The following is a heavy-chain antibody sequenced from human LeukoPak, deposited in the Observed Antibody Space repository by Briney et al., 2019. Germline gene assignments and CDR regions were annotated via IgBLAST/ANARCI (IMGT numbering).Heavy chain of an antibody. CDR3: ARDFWDEYSSSSGAFDI. D-gene: IGHD6-6*01. CDR2: IKQDGNKK. V-gene: IGHV3-7*01. J-gene: IGHJ3*02. Sequence: GGSLRLSCAASGFTFNSYWMAWVRQAPGKGLEWVANIKQDGNKKYYVDSVKGRFIISRDNAKNSLYLQMNSLRAEDTAVYYCARDFWDEYSSSSGAFDIWGQGTMVTVSS. CDR1: GFTFNSYW.